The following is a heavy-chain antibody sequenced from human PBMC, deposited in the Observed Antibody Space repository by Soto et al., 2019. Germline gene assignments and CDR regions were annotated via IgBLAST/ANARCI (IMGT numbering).Heavy chain of an antibody. CDR1: GDSVSNNRAT. CDR2: TYYRPKWIS. D-gene: IGHD1-26*01. V-gene: IGHV6-1*01. CDR3: ARDPPDFNSGFDF. J-gene: IGHJ4*02. Sequence: SQTLSLTCAISGDSVSNNRATWNWIRQSPSGGLEWLGRTYYRPKWISDYAMSVKSRISINPDTSKNLISLHLNSVTPEDTAVYYCARDPPDFNSGFDFWGQGTPVTVSS.